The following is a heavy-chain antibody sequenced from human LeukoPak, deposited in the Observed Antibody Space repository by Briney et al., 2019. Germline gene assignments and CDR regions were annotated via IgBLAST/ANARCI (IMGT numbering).Heavy chain of an antibody. V-gene: IGHV3-64D*06. CDR3: VKGTGYSSSWYLSDAFDI. J-gene: IGHJ3*02. CDR1: GFTFSSYA. Sequence: GGSLRLSCSASGFTFSSYAMHWVRQAPGKGLEYVSAISSNGGSTYYADSVKGRFTISRDNSKNTLYLQMSSLRAEDTAVYYCVKGTGYSSSWYLSDAFDIWGQGTMVTVSS. CDR2: ISSNGGST. D-gene: IGHD6-13*01.